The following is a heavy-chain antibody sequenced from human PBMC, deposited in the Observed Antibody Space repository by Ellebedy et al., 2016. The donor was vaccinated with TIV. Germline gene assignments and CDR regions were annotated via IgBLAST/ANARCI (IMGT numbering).Heavy chain of an antibody. J-gene: IGHJ4*02. CDR1: GFTFSSYE. Sequence: PGGSLRLSCEASGFTFSSYEMHWVRQGSGNGLEWVSSIGAAGDTYYAGFVKGRVAISRENAKNSLYLQLNNVRVGDTAVYYCARATAGFDYWGQGTLVTVSS. V-gene: IGHV3-13*01. D-gene: IGHD1-14*01. CDR3: ARATAGFDY. CDR2: IGAAGDT.